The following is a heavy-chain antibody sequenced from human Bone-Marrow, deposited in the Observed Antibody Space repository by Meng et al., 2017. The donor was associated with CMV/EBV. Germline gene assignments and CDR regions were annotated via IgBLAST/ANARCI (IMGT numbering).Heavy chain of an antibody. CDR3: ARDRKVAARPGLSFSWYFDL. CDR2: IKSKTDGGTT. D-gene: IGHD6-6*01. CDR1: GFTFSNAW. V-gene: IGHV3-15*01. J-gene: IGHJ2*01. Sequence: GGSLRLSCAASGFTFSNAWMSWVRQAPGKGLEWVGRIKSKTDGGTTDYAAPVKGRFTISRDDSKNTLYLQMNSLKTENTAVYYCARDRKVAARPGLSFSWYFDLWGRGTLVTVSS.